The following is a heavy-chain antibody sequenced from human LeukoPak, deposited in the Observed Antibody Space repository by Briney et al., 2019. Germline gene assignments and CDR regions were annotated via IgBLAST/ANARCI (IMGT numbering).Heavy chain of an antibody. J-gene: IGHJ3*02. D-gene: IGHD1-26*01. Sequence: SETLSLTCTVSGGSITNYYWSWIRQTPGKGLERIAYLYYTGTTHYNPSFRSRVTISVDTPRNQFSLRLTSVTAADTAVYYCARGGSYYSGNVFDIWGQGAMVIVSS. V-gene: IGHV4-59*01. CDR2: LYYTGTT. CDR1: GGSITNYY. CDR3: ARGGSYYSGNVFDI.